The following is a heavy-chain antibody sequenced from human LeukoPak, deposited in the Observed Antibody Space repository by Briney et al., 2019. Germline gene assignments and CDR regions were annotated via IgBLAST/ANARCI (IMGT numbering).Heavy chain of an antibody. J-gene: IGHJ4*02. V-gene: IGHV1-46*01. D-gene: IGHD3-22*01. CDR2: INPSGGST. CDR3: ARSGAYYYDSSGYFLAY. Sequence: ASVNVSCKGSGYTFTSYYMHWVRQAPGQGLEWMGIINPSGGSTSYAQKFQGRVTMTRDTSTSTVYMELSSLRSEDTAVYYCARSGAYYYDSSGYFLAYWGQGTLVTVSS. CDR1: GYTFTSYY.